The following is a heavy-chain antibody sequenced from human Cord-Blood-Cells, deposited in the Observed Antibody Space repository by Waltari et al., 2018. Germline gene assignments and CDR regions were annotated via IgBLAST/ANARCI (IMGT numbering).Heavy chain of an antibody. J-gene: IGHJ5*02. CDR2: IYSGGST. CDR3: ARSFRFLEWLGWFDP. CDR1: GFTVSSNY. D-gene: IGHD3-3*01. Sequence: EVQLVESGGGLIQPGGSLRLSCAASGFTVSSNYMSWVRQAPGKGLEWVSVIYSGGSTYYADSVKGRFTISRDNSKNTLYLQMNSLRAEDTAVHYCARSFRFLEWLGWFDPWGQGTLVTVSS. V-gene: IGHV3-53*01.